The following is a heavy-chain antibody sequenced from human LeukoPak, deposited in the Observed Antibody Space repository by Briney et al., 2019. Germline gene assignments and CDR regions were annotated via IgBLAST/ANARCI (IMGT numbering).Heavy chain of an antibody. CDR2: IKSKTDGGTT. CDR1: GFTFSNAW. V-gene: IGHV3-15*01. D-gene: IGHD1-26*01. CDR3: TTKSLGVGSYPGSDY. Sequence: GGSLRLSCAASGFTFSNAWMSWVRQAPGKGLEWVGRIKSKTDGGTTDYAAPVKGRFTISRDDSKNTLYLQMNSLKTEDTAVYYCTTKSLGVGSYPGSDYWGQGTLVTVSS. J-gene: IGHJ4*02.